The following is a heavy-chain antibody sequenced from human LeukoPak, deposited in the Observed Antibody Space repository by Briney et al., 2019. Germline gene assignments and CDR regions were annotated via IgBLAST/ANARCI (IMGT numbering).Heavy chain of an antibody. V-gene: IGHV3-21*01. CDR1: GFTFSSYS. D-gene: IGHD3-22*01. Sequence: GGSLSLSCEASGFTFSSYSMNWVRQAPGKGLEWVSSISSSSSYIYYADSVKGRFTISRDDAKNSLFLQMNSLRAEDTAVYYCARDVYYDSSGYYYRPGYWGQGTLVTVSS. J-gene: IGHJ4*02. CDR3: ARDVYYDSSGYYYRPGY. CDR2: ISSSSSYI.